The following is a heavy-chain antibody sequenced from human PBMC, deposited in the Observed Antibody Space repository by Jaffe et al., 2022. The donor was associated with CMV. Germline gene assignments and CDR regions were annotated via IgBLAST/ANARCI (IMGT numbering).Heavy chain of an antibody. CDR1: GFTFGDYA. CDR3: TRVPEDPPDYSNPGVLLSYYYYYMDV. V-gene: IGHV3-49*04. D-gene: IGHD4-4*01. J-gene: IGHJ6*03. CDR2: IRSKAYGGTT. Sequence: EVQLVESGGGLVQPGRSLRLSCTASGFTFGDYAMSWVRQAPGKGLEWVGFIRSKAYGGTTEYAASVKGRFTISRDDSKSIAYLQMNSLKTEDTAVYYCTRVPEDPPDYSNPGVLLSYYYYYMDVWGKGTTVTVSS.